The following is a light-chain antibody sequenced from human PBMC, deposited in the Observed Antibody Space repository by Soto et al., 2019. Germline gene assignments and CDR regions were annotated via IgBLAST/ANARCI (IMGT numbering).Light chain of an antibody. CDR2: KAS. V-gene: IGKV1-5*03. Sequence: DIQITQSPSTLSASVGDRVTITCRASQSISSWLAWYQQKPGKAPKLLIYKASSLESGVPSRFSGSGSGTEFTLTISSLQPEDFATYYCQQYKSYPLTFGGGTKVDIK. J-gene: IGKJ4*01. CDR3: QQYKSYPLT. CDR1: QSISSW.